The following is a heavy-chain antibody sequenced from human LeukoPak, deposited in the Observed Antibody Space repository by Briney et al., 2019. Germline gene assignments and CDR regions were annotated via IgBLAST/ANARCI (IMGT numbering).Heavy chain of an antibody. Sequence: ASVKVSCKASRYTFTDYSIHWVRQAPGQGLEWMGWIIPNSGGTNYARTFQGRVTMTRDTSSSTAFMELRSLISDDTAMYYCARKYYDSGGYYFWGQGTLVTVSS. CDR1: RYTFTDYS. V-gene: IGHV1-2*02. CDR3: ARKYYDSGGYYF. J-gene: IGHJ4*02. D-gene: IGHD3-22*01. CDR2: IIPNSGGT.